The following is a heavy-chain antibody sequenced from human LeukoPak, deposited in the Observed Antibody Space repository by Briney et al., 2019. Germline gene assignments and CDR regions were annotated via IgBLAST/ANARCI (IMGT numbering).Heavy chain of an antibody. D-gene: IGHD3-10*01. CDR1: SYSFSSYW. V-gene: IGHV5-51*01. CDR3: ASPAALLWFGELRKDAFDI. CDR2: IYPADSDT. J-gene: IGHJ3*02. Sequence: GESLKISCKGSSYSFSSYWIGWVRQMPGKGLEWMGIIYPADSDTRYSPSFEGQVTISADKSISTAYLQWSSLKASDTAMYYCASPAALLWFGELRKDAFDIWGQGTMVTVSS.